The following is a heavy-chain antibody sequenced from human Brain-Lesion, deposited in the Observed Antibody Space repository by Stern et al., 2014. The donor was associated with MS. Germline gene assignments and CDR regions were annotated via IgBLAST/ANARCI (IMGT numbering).Heavy chain of an antibody. CDR1: GYIFTGYY. Sequence: QMQLVQSGAEVKKPGASVKVSCKTSGYIFTGYYIHWVRQAPGQGLEWIAWIHPNTGGPQYAQKFQGRVTMSRDTSISTAYVELSSLTSDDTAVYYCARDQRGITIFGVVTDYYYLGMDVWGQGTTVTVSS. CDR3: ARDQRGITIFGVVTDYYYLGMDV. J-gene: IGHJ6*02. V-gene: IGHV1-2*02. CDR2: IHPNTGGP. D-gene: IGHD3-3*01.